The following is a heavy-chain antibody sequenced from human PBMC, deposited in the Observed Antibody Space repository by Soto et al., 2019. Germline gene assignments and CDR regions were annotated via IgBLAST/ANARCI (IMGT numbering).Heavy chain of an antibody. J-gene: IGHJ4*02. D-gene: IGHD4-17*01. CDR3: ARETYGDSPFDY. CDR1: GYTFTSYG. CDR2: ISAYNGNT. V-gene: IGHV1-18*04. Sequence: ASVKVSCKASGYTFTSYGISWVRQAPGQGREWMGWISAYNGNTNYAQKLQGRVTMTTDTSTSTAYMELRSLRSDDTAVYYCARETYGDSPFDYWGQGTLVTVSS.